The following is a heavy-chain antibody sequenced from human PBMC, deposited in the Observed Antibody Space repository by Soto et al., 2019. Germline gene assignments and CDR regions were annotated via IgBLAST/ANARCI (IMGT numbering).Heavy chain of an antibody. CDR2: IWYDGSNK. CDR3: ARDIKYYDFWSGYYTGYYYYGMDV. V-gene: IGHV3-33*01. D-gene: IGHD3-3*01. Sequence: PVGSLRLSCAASGFTFSSYGMHWVRQAPGKGLEWVAVIWYDGSNKYYADSVKGRFTISRDNSKNTLYLQMNSLRAEDTAVYYCARDIKYYDFWSGYYTGYYYYGMDVWGQGTTGTVSS. J-gene: IGHJ6*02. CDR1: GFTFSSYG.